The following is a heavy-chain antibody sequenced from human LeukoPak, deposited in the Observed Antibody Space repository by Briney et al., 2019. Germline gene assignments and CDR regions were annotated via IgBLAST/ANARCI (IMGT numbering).Heavy chain of an antibody. V-gene: IGHV3-21*01. J-gene: IGHJ5*02. CDR3: ARESTPLYGDYLNWFDP. D-gene: IGHD4-17*01. CDR2: ISSSSSYI. Sequence: PGGSLRLSCAASGFTFSSYSMNWVRQAPGEGLEWVSSISSSSSYIYYADSVKGRFTISRDNAKNSLYLQMNNLRAEDTAVYYCARESTPLYGDYLNWFDPWGQGTLVTVSS. CDR1: GFTFSSYS.